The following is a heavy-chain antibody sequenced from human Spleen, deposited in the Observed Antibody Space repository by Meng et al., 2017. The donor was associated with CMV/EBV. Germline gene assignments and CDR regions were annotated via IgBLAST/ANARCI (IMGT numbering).Heavy chain of an antibody. Sequence: GESLKISCAASGFTFSAYAFHWVRQAPGKGLEWVALTSFDGTNNFYADSVKGRFTISRDNSKNTVYLQMNGLRTEDTAVYYCARDPPTTHAFDIWGQGTMVTVSS. CDR2: TSFDGTNN. D-gene: IGHD5-12*01. V-gene: IGHV3-30*04. CDR1: GFTFSAYA. J-gene: IGHJ3*02. CDR3: ARDPPTTHAFDI.